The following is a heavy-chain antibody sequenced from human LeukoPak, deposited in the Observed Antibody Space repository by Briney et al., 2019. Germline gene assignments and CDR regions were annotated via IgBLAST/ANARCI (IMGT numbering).Heavy chain of an antibody. CDR2: IYYSGST. J-gene: IGHJ4*02. CDR3: ARHFGIDAAAFDY. V-gene: IGHV4-59*08. CDR1: GGSISSYY. Sequence: SETLSLTCTVSGGSISSYYWSWIRQPPGKGLEWIGYIYYSGSTNYNPSPKSRVTISVDTSKNQFSLKLSSVTAADTAVYYCARHFGIDAAAFDYWGQGTLVTVSS. D-gene: IGHD1-14*01.